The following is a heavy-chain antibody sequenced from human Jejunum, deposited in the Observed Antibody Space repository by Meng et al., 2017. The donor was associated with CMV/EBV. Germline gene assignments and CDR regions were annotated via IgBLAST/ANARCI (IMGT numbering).Heavy chain of an antibody. Sequence: VELGGSGGGVGPPGGSLRLSCAASGFTFSSNWMHWVRQAPGKGLVWVSHINSDGSDTNYADSVKGRFTISRDNAKNTLYLQMNSLRDEDTAVYYCARVEQEMCWGQGTLVTVSS. V-gene: IGHV3-74*01. J-gene: IGHJ4*02. CDR2: INSDGSDT. CDR3: ARVEQEMC. CDR1: GFTFSSNW. D-gene: IGHD1/OR15-1a*01.